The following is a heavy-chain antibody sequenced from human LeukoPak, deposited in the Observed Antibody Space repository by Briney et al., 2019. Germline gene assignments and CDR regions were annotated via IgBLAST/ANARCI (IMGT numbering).Heavy chain of an antibody. Sequence: PGGSLRLSCAASGFTFSSYWMSWVRQAPGNGLEWVASIKQDGSEGYYVDSVKGRFAISRDNTKNSLYLQMNSLRAEDTAVYYCARAGILWGDYWGQGTLVTVSS. CDR1: GFTFSSYW. CDR2: IKQDGSEG. J-gene: IGHJ4*02. D-gene: IGHD2-15*01. V-gene: IGHV3-7*01. CDR3: ARAGILWGDY.